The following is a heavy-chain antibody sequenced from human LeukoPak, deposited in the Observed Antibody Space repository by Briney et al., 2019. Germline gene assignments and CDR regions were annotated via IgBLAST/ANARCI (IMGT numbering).Heavy chain of an antibody. Sequence: SETLSLTCAVYGGSFSGYYWSWIRLPPGKGLEWIGEINHSGSTNYNPSLKSRVTISVDTSKNQFSLKLSSVTAADTAVYYCARGYYDSSGYYFAQVLFDYWGQGTLVTVSS. CDR3: ARGYYDSSGYYFAQVLFDY. CDR2: INHSGST. D-gene: IGHD3-22*01. V-gene: IGHV4-34*01. CDR1: GGSFSGYY. J-gene: IGHJ4*02.